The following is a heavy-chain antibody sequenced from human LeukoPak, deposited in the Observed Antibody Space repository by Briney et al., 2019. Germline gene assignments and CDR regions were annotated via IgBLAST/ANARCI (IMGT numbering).Heavy chain of an antibody. CDR1: GFTFSSYW. D-gene: IGHD5-18*01. CDR3: AKELAAMANTPTFDY. CDR2: ISGSGGST. V-gene: IGHV3-23*01. Sequence: GGSLRLSCAASGFTFSSYWMSWVRQAPGKGLEWVSAISGSGGSTYYADSVKGRFTISRDNSKNTLYPQMNSLRAEDTAVYYCAKELAAMANTPTFDYWGQGTLVTVSS. J-gene: IGHJ4*02.